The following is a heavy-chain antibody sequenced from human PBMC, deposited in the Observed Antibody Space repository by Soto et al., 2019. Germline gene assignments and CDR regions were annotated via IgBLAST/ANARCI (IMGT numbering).Heavy chain of an antibody. CDR3: ARDERDTCSGAGCFYFDY. CDR2: TSGHNDNT. J-gene: IGHJ4*02. CDR1: GYTFSRYG. D-gene: IGHD2-8*02. V-gene: IGHV1-18*04. Sequence: QVHLVQSGTEVKEPGASVKVSCKASGYTFSRYGISWVRQAPGQGLEWMAWTSGHNDNTNYAEKIQGRVTLTTDTSTGTAYMDLRSLRSDDTAVYYCARDERDTCSGAGCFYFDYWGQGTLVTVSS.